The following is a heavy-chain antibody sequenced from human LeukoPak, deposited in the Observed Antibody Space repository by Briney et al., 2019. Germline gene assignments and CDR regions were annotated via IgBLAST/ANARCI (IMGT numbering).Heavy chain of an antibody. J-gene: IGHJ4*02. CDR1: GFTFSSYS. V-gene: IGHV4-34*01. CDR2: INHSGST. D-gene: IGHD3-10*01. Sequence: GSLRLSCAASGFTFSSYSMNWVRQAPGKGLEWIGEINHSGSTNYNPSLKSRVTISVDTSKNQFSLKLSSVTAADTAVYYCARGQYSYGSGSYLGYWGQGTLVTVSS. CDR3: ARGQYSYGSGSYLGY.